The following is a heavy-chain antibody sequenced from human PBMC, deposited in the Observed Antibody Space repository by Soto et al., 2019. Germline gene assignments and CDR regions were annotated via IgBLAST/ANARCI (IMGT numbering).Heavy chain of an antibody. Sequence: QVQLQESGPGLVKPSETLSLTCPVSGGSMSSYYWSWIRQPPGKGLEWIGFIYYSGSTNYNSSLKSRVTISVDTSKNQFSLKLTSVTAADTAVYYCARVPLKYYSDSTGPDAFDIWGQGTMVTVSS. V-gene: IGHV4-59*01. CDR3: ARVPLKYYSDSTGPDAFDI. CDR2: IYYSGST. D-gene: IGHD3-22*01. CDR1: GGSMSSYY. J-gene: IGHJ3*02.